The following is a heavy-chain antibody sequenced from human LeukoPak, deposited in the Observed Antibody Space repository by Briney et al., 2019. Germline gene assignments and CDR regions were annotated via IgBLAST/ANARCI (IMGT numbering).Heavy chain of an antibody. V-gene: IGHV1-46*01. Sequence: ASVKVSCKASGYTFTSYYMHWVRQAPGQGLEWVGIINPSGGSTSYAQKFQGRVTMTRDTSTSTVYMELSSLRSEDTAVYYCARDSSSWSAYYYGMDVWGQGTTVTVSS. J-gene: IGHJ6*02. CDR2: INPSGGST. D-gene: IGHD6-13*01. CDR3: ARDSSSWSAYYYGMDV. CDR1: GYTFTSYY.